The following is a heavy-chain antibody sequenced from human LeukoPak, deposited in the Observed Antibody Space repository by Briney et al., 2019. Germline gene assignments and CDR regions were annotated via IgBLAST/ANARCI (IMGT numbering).Heavy chain of an antibody. V-gene: IGHV4-34*01. J-gene: IGHJ4*02. CDR3: ASHYYGSGSYYKYDY. Sequence: PSETLSLTCAVYGGSFSGYYWSWIRQPPGKGLEWIGEINHSGSTNYNPSLKSRVTISVDTSKNQFSLKLSSVTAADTAVYYCASHYYGSGSYYKYDYWGQGTLVTVSS. CDR2: INHSGST. CDR1: GGSFSGYY. D-gene: IGHD3-10*01.